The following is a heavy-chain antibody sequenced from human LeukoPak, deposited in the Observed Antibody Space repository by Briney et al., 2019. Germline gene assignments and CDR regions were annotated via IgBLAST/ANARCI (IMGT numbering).Heavy chain of an antibody. Sequence: PSETLSLTCTVSGDSIRRYSWSWIRQPPGKGLEWIGYIYYSGSTNYNPSLKSRVTISVDTSKNQFSLKLSSVIAADTAVYYCAREGSAVGMDVWGQGTTVTVPS. J-gene: IGHJ6*02. V-gene: IGHV4-59*12. CDR2: IYYSGST. D-gene: IGHD2-2*01. CDR3: AREGSAVGMDV. CDR1: GDSIRRYS.